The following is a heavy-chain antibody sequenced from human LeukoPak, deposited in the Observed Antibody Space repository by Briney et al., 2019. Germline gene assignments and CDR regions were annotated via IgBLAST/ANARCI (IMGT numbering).Heavy chain of an antibody. CDR3: PRRPPIHRDNGSGSYYNQGGFDY. CDR1: GYIFTSYW. V-gene: IGHV5-51*01. CDR2: IYPGDSDT. Sequence: PGEALQISCKASGYIFTSYWIGWVRPVPGKGLEWMAIIYPGDSDTIYSPSLQWQVTISADKSISIAYVEWSSVKAADNAMYYCPRRPPIHRDNGSGSYYNQGGFDYWGQATLVTVSS. J-gene: IGHJ4*02. D-gene: IGHD3-10*01.